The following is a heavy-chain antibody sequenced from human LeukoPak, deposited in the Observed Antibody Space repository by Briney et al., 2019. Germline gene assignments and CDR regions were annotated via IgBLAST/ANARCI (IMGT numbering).Heavy chain of an antibody. CDR2: IISIFGTA. J-gene: IGHJ4*02. CDR3: ARDRGYCSSTSCYWFDY. D-gene: IGHD2-2*01. V-gene: IGHV1-69*13. CDR1: GGTFSSYA. Sequence: ASVKVSCKASGGTFSSYAISWVRQAPGQGLEWMGGIISIFGTANYARKFQGRVTITADESTSTAYMELSSLRSEDTAVYHCARDRGYCSSTSCYWFDYWGQGTLVTVSS.